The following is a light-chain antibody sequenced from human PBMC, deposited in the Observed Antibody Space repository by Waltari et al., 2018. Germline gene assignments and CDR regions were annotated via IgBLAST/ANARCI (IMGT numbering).Light chain of an antibody. J-gene: IGKJ3*01. CDR2: AAS. CDR1: QGITKA. CDR3: QQRNSYPFT. V-gene: IGKV1-17*01. Sequence: DIQMTQSPSSLSASVGDKVTITCRASQGITKALAWYQQKPGKAPKLLIYAASNWQSGVPSRFSGSGSGTDFTLTIGSLQPGDFAVYYCQQRNSYPFTFGPGTKLDIK.